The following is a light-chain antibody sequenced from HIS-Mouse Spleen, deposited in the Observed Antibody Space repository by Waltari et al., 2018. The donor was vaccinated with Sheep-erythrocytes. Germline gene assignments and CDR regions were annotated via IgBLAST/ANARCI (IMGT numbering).Light chain of an antibody. Sequence: DIQMTQSPSSVSASVGDRVTITCRSSQGISSCLAWYQQKPGKAPKLLIYAASSLQSGFPSRFSGSGSGTAFTFTISSLRPEDFAYYYCLQANSFPITFGQGTRLEIK. V-gene: IGKV1-12*01. J-gene: IGKJ5*01. CDR3: LQANSFPIT. CDR2: AAS. CDR1: QGISSC.